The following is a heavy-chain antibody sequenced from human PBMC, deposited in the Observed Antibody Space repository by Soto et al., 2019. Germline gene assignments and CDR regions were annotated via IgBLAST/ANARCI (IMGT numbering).Heavy chain of an antibody. CDR3: ARDRRGYYDSSGYYRDAFDI. J-gene: IGHJ3*02. V-gene: IGHV1-69*13. D-gene: IGHD3-22*01. CDR1: GGTFSSYA. CDR2: IIPIFGTA. Sequence: ASVKVSCKASGGTFSSYAISWVRQAPGQGLEWMGGIIPIFGTANYAQKFQGRVTITADESTSTAYMELSSLRSEDTAVYYCARDRRGYYDSSGYYRDAFDIWGQGTMVTVSS.